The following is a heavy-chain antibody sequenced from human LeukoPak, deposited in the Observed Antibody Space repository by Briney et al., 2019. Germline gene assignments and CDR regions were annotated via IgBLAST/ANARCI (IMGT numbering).Heavy chain of an antibody. Sequence: GGSLRLSCAASGFTLSSYAMSWVRQAPGKGLEWVSATSSSDAGTYYADSVKGRFTISRDNAKNSLYLQMNSLRAEDTAVYYCAELGITMIGGVWGKGTTVTISS. CDR1: GFTLSSYA. D-gene: IGHD3-10*02. CDR3: AELGITMIGGV. J-gene: IGHJ6*04. V-gene: IGHV3-23*01. CDR2: TSSSDAGT.